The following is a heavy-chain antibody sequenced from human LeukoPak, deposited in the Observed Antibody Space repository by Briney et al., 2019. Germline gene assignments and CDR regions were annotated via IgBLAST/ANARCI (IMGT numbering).Heavy chain of an antibody. CDR1: GGSISSYY. Sequence: SETLSLTCTVSGGSISSYYWSWIRQPPGKGLEWIGYIYYSGGTNYNPSLKSRVTISVDTSKNQFSLKLSSVTAADTAVYYCARGSQLWLPFDYWGQGTLVTVSS. V-gene: IGHV4-59*01. CDR3: ARGSQLWLPFDY. CDR2: IYYSGGT. D-gene: IGHD5-18*01. J-gene: IGHJ4*02.